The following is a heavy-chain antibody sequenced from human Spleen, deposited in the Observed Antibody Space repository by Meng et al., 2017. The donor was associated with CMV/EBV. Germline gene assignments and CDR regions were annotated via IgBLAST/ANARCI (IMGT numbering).Heavy chain of an antibody. V-gene: IGHV3-21*04. CDR1: GFTFNIYN. CDR3: ARVEVHGGKLSYFDD. CDR2: ISGSDSHI. Sequence: GESLKISCTSSGFTFNIYNMNWVRQAPGKELEWVSSISGSDSHIYYADSVKGRFTVSRDNSKNTLYLQMNSLRVEDTAVYYCARVEVHGGKLSYFDDWGQGTLVTVSS. J-gene: IGHJ4*02. D-gene: IGHD4-23*01.